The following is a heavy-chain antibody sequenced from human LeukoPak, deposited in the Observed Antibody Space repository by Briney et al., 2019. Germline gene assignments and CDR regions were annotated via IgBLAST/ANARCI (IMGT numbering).Heavy chain of an antibody. J-gene: IGHJ5*02. CDR1: GFTFSDYY. D-gene: IGHD5-12*01. CDR3: ARGRIVATKGTFRFEP. CDR2: ISSSSSNI. V-gene: IGHV3-11*04. Sequence: GGSLRLSCAASGFTFSDYYMTWIRQAPGKGLEWVSYISSSSSNIYYADSVKGRFTISRDNAKNSLYLQMNSLRAEDTAVYYCARGRIVATKGTFRFEPWGQGTLVTVSS.